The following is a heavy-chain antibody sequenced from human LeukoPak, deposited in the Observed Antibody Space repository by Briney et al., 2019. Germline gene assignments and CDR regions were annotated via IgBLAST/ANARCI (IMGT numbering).Heavy chain of an antibody. CDR3: AREATVVTGDY. CDR1: GFTFSTYS. J-gene: IGHJ4*02. V-gene: IGHV3-48*04. D-gene: IGHD4-23*01. CDR2: ISSSSSTI. Sequence: GSLRLSCAASGFTFSTYSMNWVRQAPGKGLEWVSYISSSSSTIYYADSVKGRFTISRDNAKNSLYLQMNSLRAEDTAVYYCAREATVVTGDYWGQGTLVTVSS.